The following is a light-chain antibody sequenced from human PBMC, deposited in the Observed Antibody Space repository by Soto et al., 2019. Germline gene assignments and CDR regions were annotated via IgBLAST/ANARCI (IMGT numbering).Light chain of an antibody. CDR2: KAS. V-gene: IGKV4-1*01. CDR1: QSVLYLSHNKNY. CDR3: QHYNSYSEA. Sequence: DIVMTQSPDSLAVSLGERATISCKSSQSVLYLSHNKNYLAWYQQKPGKAPKLLIYKASTLKSGVPSRFSGSGSGTEFTLTISSLQPDDFATYYCQHYNSYSEAFGQGTKVDNK. J-gene: IGKJ1*01.